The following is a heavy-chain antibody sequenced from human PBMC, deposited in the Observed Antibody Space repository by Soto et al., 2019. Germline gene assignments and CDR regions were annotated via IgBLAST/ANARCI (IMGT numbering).Heavy chain of an antibody. D-gene: IGHD2-21*02. J-gene: IGHJ4*02. CDR3: ARGPAWRCGGDCYPIDY. CDR1: GGPFGSYA. V-gene: IGHV1-69*12. Sequence: QVQLVQFGAGVKKPGPSVKASCKASGGPFGSYAISWGRQAPGHGLEGMGGIIPIFGTANYAQKFQGRVTITADESTSTAYMELSSLRSEDTAVYYCARGPAWRCGGDCYPIDYWGQGTLVTVSS. CDR2: IIPIFGTA.